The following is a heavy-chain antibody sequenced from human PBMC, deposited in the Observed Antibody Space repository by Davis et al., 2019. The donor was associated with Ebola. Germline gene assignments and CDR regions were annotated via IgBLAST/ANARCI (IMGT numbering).Heavy chain of an antibody. V-gene: IGHV1-69*13. CDR1: GGTLSRHS. D-gene: IGHD2/OR15-2a*01. Sequence: SVKVSCKASGGTLSRHSISWVRQAPGQGLEWVGGFIPILGTANYAQKFRGRVTITADESTSTAYMELSSLRSEDTAVYYCARRILLSSRGGVDVWGQGTPVTVSS. J-gene: IGHJ6*02. CDR2: FIPILGTA. CDR3: ARRILLSSRGGVDV.